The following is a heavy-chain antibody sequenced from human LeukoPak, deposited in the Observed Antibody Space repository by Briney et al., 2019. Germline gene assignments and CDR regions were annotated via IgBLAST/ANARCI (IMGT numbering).Heavy chain of an antibody. CDR3: ALIAAAGTEFDY. Sequence: GGSLRLSCAASGFTFSSYGMHWVRQAPGKGLEWVAVIWYDGSNKYYADSVKGRFTISRDNSKNTLYLQMNSLRAEDTAVYYCALIAAAGTEFDYWGQGTLVTVSS. V-gene: IGHV3-33*01. CDR2: IWYDGSNK. CDR1: GFTFSSYG. D-gene: IGHD6-13*01. J-gene: IGHJ4*02.